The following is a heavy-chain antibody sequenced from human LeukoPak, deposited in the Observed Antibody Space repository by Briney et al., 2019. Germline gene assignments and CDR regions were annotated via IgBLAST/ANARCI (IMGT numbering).Heavy chain of an antibody. CDR2: INHSGST. CDR3: ARGTTGTTDYYYGMDV. Sequence: SETPSLTCAVYGGSFSGYYWSWIRQPPGKGLEWIGEINHSGSTNYNPSLKSRVTISVDTSKNQFSLKLSSVTAADTAVYYCARGTTGTTDYYYGMDVWGKGTTVTVSS. V-gene: IGHV4-34*01. CDR1: GGSFSGYY. J-gene: IGHJ6*04. D-gene: IGHD1-1*01.